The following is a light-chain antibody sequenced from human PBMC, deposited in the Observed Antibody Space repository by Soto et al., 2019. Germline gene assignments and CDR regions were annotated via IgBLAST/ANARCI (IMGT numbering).Light chain of an antibody. CDR3: QQYNKWPLT. CDR1: QSVSSN. J-gene: IGKJ5*01. CDR2: DAS. V-gene: IGKV3-15*01. Sequence: EIVMTQSPATLSVSPGERATLSCRASQSVSSNLAWYQQKPGQAPRLLIYDASTRATGIPARFSGSGSGTEFTLTISSLQSEDFAVYYCQQYNKWPLTFGQGTRLEIK.